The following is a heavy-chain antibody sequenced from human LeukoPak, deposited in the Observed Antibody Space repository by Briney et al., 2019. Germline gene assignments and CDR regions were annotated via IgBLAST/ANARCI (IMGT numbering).Heavy chain of an antibody. CDR2: ISGSGGST. CDR3: AKAPSKMATIPVFDY. D-gene: IGHD5-24*01. V-gene: IGHV3-23*01. Sequence: GGSLRLSCAASGFTFSSYAMSWVRQAPGKGLEWVSAISGSGGSTYYADSVKGWFTISRDNSKNTLYLQMNSLRAEDTAVYYCAKAPSKMATIPVFDYWGQGTLVTVSS. J-gene: IGHJ4*02. CDR1: GFTFSSYA.